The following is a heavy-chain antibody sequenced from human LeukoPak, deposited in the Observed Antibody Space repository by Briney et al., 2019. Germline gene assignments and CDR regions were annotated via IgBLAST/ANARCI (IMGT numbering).Heavy chain of an antibody. J-gene: IGHJ4*02. CDR2: ISSSGRTM. CDR3: AVTTVGFALDY. V-gene: IGHV3-48*03. Sequence: PGGSLRLSCAASGFTFSSYEMNWVRQAPGKGLEWVSYISSSGRTMYYGDSVKGRCTISRDNAKNSLYLQMNSLRAEDTAVYYCAVTTVGFALDYWGQGTLVTVSS. CDR1: GFTFSSYE. D-gene: IGHD4-17*01.